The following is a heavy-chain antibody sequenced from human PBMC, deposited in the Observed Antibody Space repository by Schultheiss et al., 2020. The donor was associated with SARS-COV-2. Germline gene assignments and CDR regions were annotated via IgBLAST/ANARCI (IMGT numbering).Heavy chain of an antibody. CDR3: ASGGSYFDY. V-gene: IGHV4-38-2*01. D-gene: IGHD1-26*01. CDR2: IYASGST. CDR1: GYSISSGYY. J-gene: IGHJ4*02. Sequence: SETLSLTCAVSGYSISSGYYWGWIRQPAGKGLEWIGRIYASGSTNYNPSLKSRVTISVDTSKNQFSLKLSSVTAADTAVYYCASGGSYFDYWGQGTLVTV.